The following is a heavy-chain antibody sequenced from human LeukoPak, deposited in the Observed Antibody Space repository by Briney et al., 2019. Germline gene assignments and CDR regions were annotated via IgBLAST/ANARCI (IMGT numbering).Heavy chain of an antibody. CDR3: ARLTMINPRQYYFDY. J-gene: IGHJ4*02. V-gene: IGHV4-59*01. CDR1: GGSISSYY. CDR2: IYYSGTT. D-gene: IGHD3-22*01. Sequence: PSETLSLTCTVSGGSISSYYWTWIRQPPGKGLEWTGYIYYSGTTYYNPSLKSRVTISLDTSKNKFSLKLSSVTAADTAVYYCARLTMINPRQYYFDYWGQGTLVTVSS.